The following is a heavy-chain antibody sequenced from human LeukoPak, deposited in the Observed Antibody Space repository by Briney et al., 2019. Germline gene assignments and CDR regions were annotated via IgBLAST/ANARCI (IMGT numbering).Heavy chain of an antibody. CDR1: GFTFSSYA. CDR3: AKDMTYYYDSSGYY. D-gene: IGHD3-22*01. Sequence: PGGSLRLSCAASGFTFSSYAMSWVRQAPGKGLEWVSAISGSGGSTYYADSVKGRFTISRDNSKNTLYLQMNSLRAEDTAVYYCAKDMTYYYDSSGYYWGQGTLATVSS. CDR2: ISGSGGST. J-gene: IGHJ4*02. V-gene: IGHV3-23*01.